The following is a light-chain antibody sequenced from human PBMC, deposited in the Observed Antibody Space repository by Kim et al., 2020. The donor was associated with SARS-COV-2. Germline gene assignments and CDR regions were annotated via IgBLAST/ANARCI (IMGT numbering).Light chain of an antibody. CDR3: QAWDSNTRI. V-gene: IGLV3-1*01. CDR1: GNKD. J-gene: IGLJ1*01. Sequence: GNKDVSWYQQRPGQSPVLVIYHRVKRPSGIPERFSASNSGNTVTLTISGTQPTDEADYYCQAWDSNTRIFGSGTKVTVL. CDR2: HRV.